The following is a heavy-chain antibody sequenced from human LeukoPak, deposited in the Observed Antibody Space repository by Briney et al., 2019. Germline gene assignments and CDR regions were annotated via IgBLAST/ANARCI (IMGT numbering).Heavy chain of an antibody. CDR1: GFPFTSHW. Sequence: GGSLRLSCAASGFPFTSHWLSWFRQSPGRGLEWVAHINSDGSEKDYVDSVKGRFTISRDNARNSQFLQMNSLRAEDTAVYYCASGGGWVFFNWGQGTLVTVSS. CDR2: INSDGSEK. D-gene: IGHD6-19*01. CDR3: ASGGGWVFFN. V-gene: IGHV3-7*01. J-gene: IGHJ4*02.